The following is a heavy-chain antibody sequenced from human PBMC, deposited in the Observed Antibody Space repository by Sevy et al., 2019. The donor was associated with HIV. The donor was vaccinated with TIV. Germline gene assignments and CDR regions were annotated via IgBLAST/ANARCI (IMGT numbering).Heavy chain of an antibody. CDR1: GFTFRNYG. D-gene: IGHD1-26*01. CDR3: AKEVKVGATTRYYFYGMDV. V-gene: IGHV3-30*18. Sequence: GGSLRLSFAASGFTFRNYGIYWVRQAPGKGLEWVAALSYDGSHKHYGDSVKGRFTISRDNSKNTLYLQMNSLRAEDTAMYYCAKEVKVGATTRYYFYGMDVWGQGTTVTVSS. CDR2: LSYDGSHK. J-gene: IGHJ6*02.